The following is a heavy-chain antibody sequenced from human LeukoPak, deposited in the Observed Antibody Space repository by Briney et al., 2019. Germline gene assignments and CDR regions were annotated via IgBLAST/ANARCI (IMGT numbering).Heavy chain of an antibody. Sequence: GGSLRLSCAASGFTFRSYKVHWVRQAPGKGLEWVSYISSGGSTVYYADSVKGRFTISRDNAKNSLYLQMNSLRAEDTALYYCARECGGNCYSFDYWGQGTLVTVSS. CDR1: GFTFRSYK. CDR2: ISSGGSTV. CDR3: ARECGGNCYSFDY. D-gene: IGHD2-21*02. J-gene: IGHJ4*02. V-gene: IGHV3-48*03.